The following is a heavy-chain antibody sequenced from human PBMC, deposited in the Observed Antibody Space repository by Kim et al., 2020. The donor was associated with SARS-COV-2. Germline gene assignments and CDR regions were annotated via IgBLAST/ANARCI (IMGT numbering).Heavy chain of an antibody. J-gene: IGHJ4*02. D-gene: IGHD2-2*01. CDR3: ARVYSPYCSSTSCQVLDY. CDR1: GGSISSGDYY. CDR2: IYYSGST. Sequence: SETLSLTCTVSGGSISSGDYYWSWIRQPPGKGLEWIGYIYYSGSTYYNPSLKSRVTISVDTSKNQFSLKLSSVTAADTAVYYCARVYSPYCSSTSCQVLDYWGQGTLVTVSS. V-gene: IGHV4-30-4*01.